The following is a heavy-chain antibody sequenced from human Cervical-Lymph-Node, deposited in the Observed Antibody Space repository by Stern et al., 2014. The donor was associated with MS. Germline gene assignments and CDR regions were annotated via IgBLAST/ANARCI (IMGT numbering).Heavy chain of an antibody. CDR1: GGTFNTFA. CDR3: ARGDSEAPIYYFDY. CDR2: ITPLFDAT. Sequence: VHLVESGAEVKKPGSSVKVSCQTSGGTFNTFAIGWVRQAPGQGLEWMGGITPLFDATNYAQKFQGRLTITADESTRTVYMELSSLRFDDTAMYYCARGDSEAPIYYFDYWGQGTLVTVSS. J-gene: IGHJ4*02. V-gene: IGHV1-69*01. D-gene: IGHD2-21*01.